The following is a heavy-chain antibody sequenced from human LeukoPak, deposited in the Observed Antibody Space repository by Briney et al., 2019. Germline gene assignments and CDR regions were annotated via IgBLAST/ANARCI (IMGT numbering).Heavy chain of an antibody. J-gene: IGHJ4*02. D-gene: IGHD3-10*01. V-gene: IGHV4-4*07. CDR2: IYTSGST. Sequence: SETLSLTCTVSGGSISSYYWSWIRQPAGKGLEWIGRIYTSGSTNYNPSLKSRVTTSVDTSKNQFSLKLSSVTAADTAVYYCARFVEKRDGSGSYFDYWGQGTLVTVSS. CDR3: ARFVEKRDGSGSYFDY. CDR1: GGSISSYY.